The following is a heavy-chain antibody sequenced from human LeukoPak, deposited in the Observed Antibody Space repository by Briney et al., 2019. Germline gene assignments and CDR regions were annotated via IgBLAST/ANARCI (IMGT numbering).Heavy chain of an antibody. CDR2: ISAYNGNT. J-gene: IGHJ4*02. V-gene: IGHV1-18*01. Sequence: ASVKVSCKASGYTFTSYGISWVRQAPGQGLEWMGWISAYNGNTNYAQKLQGRVTMTTDTSTSTAYMELRSLRSDDTAVYYCARGVYCSGGSCYSRCFDYWGQGTLVTVSS. CDR1: GYTFTSYG. CDR3: ARGVYCSGGSCYSRCFDY. D-gene: IGHD2-15*01.